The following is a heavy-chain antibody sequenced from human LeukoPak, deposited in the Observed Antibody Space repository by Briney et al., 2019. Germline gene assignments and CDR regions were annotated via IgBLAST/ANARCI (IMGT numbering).Heavy chain of an antibody. CDR1: GFTFSSYD. D-gene: IGHD2-2*01. J-gene: IGHJ6*02. CDR2: ISYDGSNK. V-gene: IGHV3-30*18. CDR3: AKEMGPIVVVPAAMGGGYYYYYGMDV. Sequence: PGGSLRLSCAASGFTFSSYDMHWVRQAPGKGLEWVAVISYDGSNKYYADSVKGRFTISRDNSKNTLYLQMNSLRDEDTAVYYCAKEMGPIVVVPAAMGGGYYYYYGMDVWGQGTTVTVSS.